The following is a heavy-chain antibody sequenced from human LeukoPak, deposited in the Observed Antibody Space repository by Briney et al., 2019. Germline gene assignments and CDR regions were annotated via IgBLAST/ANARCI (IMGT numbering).Heavy chain of an antibody. D-gene: IGHD3-22*01. V-gene: IGHV3-30*02. Sequence: PGESMRLSCAASGFTFSSYGMHWVRQAPGKGLEWVAFIRYDGSNKYYADSVKGRFTISRDNSKNTLYLQMNSLRAEDTAVYYCAKAWDYYDSSGSTDYWGQGTLVTVSS. CDR1: GFTFSSYG. CDR2: IRYDGSNK. J-gene: IGHJ4*02. CDR3: AKAWDYYDSSGSTDY.